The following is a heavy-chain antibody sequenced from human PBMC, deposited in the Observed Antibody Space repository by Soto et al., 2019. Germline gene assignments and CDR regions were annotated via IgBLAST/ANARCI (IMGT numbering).Heavy chain of an antibody. CDR1: GGSISSYY. Sequence: SETLSLTCTVSGGSISSYYWSWIRQPPGKGLEWIGYIYYSGSTNYNPSLKSRVTISVDTSKNQFSLKLSSVTAADTAVYYCARVEHYYDSSGYEISYFYYGMDVWGQGTTVTVSS. V-gene: IGHV4-59*01. CDR2: IYYSGST. D-gene: IGHD3-22*01. CDR3: ARVEHYYDSSGYEISYFYYGMDV. J-gene: IGHJ6*02.